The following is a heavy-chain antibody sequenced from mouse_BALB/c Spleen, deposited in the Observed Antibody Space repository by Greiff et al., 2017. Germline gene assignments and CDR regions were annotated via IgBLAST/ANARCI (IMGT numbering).Heavy chain of an antibody. CDR2: INPSTGYT. V-gene: IGHV1-7*01. D-gene: IGHD1-1*01. J-gene: IGHJ4*01. Sequence: QVQLKQSGAELAKPGASVKMSCKASGYTFTSYWMHWVKQRPGQGLEWIGYINPSTGYTEYNQKFKDKATLTADKSSSTAYMQLSSLTSEDSAVYYCARSGIYYYGSSYWGQGTSVTVSS. CDR3: ARSGIYYYGSSY. CDR1: GYTFTSYW.